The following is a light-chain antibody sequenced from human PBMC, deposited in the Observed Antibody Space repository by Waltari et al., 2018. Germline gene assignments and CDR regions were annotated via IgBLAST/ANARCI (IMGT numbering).Light chain of an antibody. Sequence: DIQMTQSPSTLSASVGDRVTITCRAIQSISSWLAWYQQKPGKAPKLLIYKASSLESGVPSRFSGSGSGTEFTLTISSLQPDDFATYYCQQYNSYSPLTFGGGTKVEIK. CDR3: QQYNSYSPLT. V-gene: IGKV1-5*03. CDR1: QSISSW. J-gene: IGKJ4*01. CDR2: KAS.